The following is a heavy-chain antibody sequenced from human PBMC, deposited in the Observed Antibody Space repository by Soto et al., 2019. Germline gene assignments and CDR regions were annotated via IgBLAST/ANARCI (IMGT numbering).Heavy chain of an antibody. V-gene: IGHV1-2*04. Sequence: ASVKVSCKASGYTFTGYYMHWVRQAPGQGLEWMGWINPNSGGTNYAQKFQGWVTMTRDTSISTAYMELSRLRSDDTAVYYCARDSGITMVRGADAFDIWGQGTMVTV. J-gene: IGHJ3*02. CDR2: INPNSGGT. CDR3: ARDSGITMVRGADAFDI. CDR1: GYTFTGYY. D-gene: IGHD3-10*01.